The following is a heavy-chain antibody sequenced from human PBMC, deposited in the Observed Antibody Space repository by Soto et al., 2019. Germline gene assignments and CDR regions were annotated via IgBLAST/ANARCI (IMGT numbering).Heavy chain of an antibody. CDR3: ARGRFLEWVRSGWFEA. J-gene: IGHJ5*02. CDR2: INPYSGDT. Sequence: QVQLVQPGAEVKKPGASVKVSCKASGYGFDAYFMHWVRQAPGQGLEWMGWINPYSGDTNYALKLRGRVTMTRDTSITTAYMELSSLTSDDTAVYYCARGRFLEWVRSGWFEAWGQGTQVTVSS. V-gene: IGHV1-2*02. D-gene: IGHD3-3*01. CDR1: GYGFDAYF.